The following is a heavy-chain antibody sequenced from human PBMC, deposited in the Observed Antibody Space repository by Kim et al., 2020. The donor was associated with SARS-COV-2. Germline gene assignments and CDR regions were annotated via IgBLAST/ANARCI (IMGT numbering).Heavy chain of an antibody. V-gene: IGHV1-69*04. J-gene: IGHJ4*02. D-gene: IGHD3-3*01. CDR3: AREGDTTIFGVVIIVLDY. Sequence: QGRVTITADKSTSTAYMELSSLRSEDTAVYYCAREGDTTIFGVVIIVLDYWGQGTLVTVSS.